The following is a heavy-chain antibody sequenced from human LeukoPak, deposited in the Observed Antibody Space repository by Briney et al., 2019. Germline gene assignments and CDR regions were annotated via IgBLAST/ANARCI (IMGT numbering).Heavy chain of an antibody. CDR2: INHSGST. Sequence: WETLSLTCAVYGGSFSGYYWSWIRQPPGKGLEWIGEINHSGSTNYNPSLKSRVTISVDTSKNQFSLKLSSVTAADTAVYYCASLVPSNWFDPWGQGTLVTVSS. CDR1: GGSFSGYY. D-gene: IGHD6-6*01. V-gene: IGHV4-34*01. J-gene: IGHJ5*02. CDR3: ASLVPSNWFDP.